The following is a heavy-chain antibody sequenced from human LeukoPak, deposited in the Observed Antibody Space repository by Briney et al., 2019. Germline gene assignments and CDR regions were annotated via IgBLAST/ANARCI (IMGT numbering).Heavy chain of an antibody. D-gene: IGHD6-19*01. V-gene: IGHV3-15*01. CDR3: TTSPQWLEN. CDR2: IQSETDGGTT. Sequence: GGSLSLSCATSGFTFSDYYMSWIRQAPGKGLEWIGRIQSETDGGTTDYAAPVKGRFTISRDDSKNMLYLQMNSLKNEDTAVYYCTTSPQWLENWGQGTLVTVSP. CDR1: GFTFSDYY. J-gene: IGHJ4*02.